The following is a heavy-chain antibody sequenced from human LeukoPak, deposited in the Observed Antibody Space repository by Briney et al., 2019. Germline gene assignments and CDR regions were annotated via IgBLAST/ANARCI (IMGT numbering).Heavy chain of an antibody. CDR3: ARDGEEYYFDY. CDR2: IYYSGST. D-gene: IGHD3-10*01. Sequence: SETLSLTCTVSGGSISSYYWSWIRQPPGKGPEWIGYIYYSGSTNYNPSLKSRVTISVDTSKNQFSLKLSSVTAADTAVYYCARDGEEYYFDYWGQGTLVTVSS. CDR1: GGSISSYY. J-gene: IGHJ4*02. V-gene: IGHV4-59*01.